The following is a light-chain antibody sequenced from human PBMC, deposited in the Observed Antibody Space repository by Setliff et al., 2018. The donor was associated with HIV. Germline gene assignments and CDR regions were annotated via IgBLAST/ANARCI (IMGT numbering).Light chain of an antibody. V-gene: IGLV2-8*01. CDR2: EVS. CDR3: NSKTGDSIYV. J-gene: IGLJ1*01. Sequence: QSVLTQPPSASGSPGQSVTISCTGTSNDVGYYNRVSWYQQYPGKAPKVMIYEVSKRPSGVPDRFSGSKSGNTASLTVSGLQAEDEADYYCNSKTGDSIYVFGSGTKVTVL. CDR1: SNDVGYYNR.